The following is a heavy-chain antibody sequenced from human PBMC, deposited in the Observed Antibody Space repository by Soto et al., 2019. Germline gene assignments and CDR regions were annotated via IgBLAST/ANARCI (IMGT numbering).Heavy chain of an antibody. J-gene: IGHJ4*02. V-gene: IGHV1-18*01. CDR3: VSSRDFYNYY. Sequence: QVLLVQSGTEVKKPGASVKVSCKASGYSFTTFGITWVRQAPGQGLEWMGWTSTASDNTNYAQEFHGRITVITDTTTSTVYMELWTLRSDDTVVYYCVSSRDFYNYYWGQAYLFTVSS. CDR2: TSTASDNT. D-gene: IGHD1-1*01. CDR1: GYSFTTFG.